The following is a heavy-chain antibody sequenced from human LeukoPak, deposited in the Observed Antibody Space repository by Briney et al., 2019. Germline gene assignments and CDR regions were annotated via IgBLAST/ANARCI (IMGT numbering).Heavy chain of an antibody. V-gene: IGHV3-30*18. CDR2: ISDDGRNK. Sequence: GGSLRLSCAASGFSFISYGMHWVRQAPGKGLEWVGVISDDGRNKKYADSVKGRFTISRDNSKNTLYLQMNSLRAEDTAVYYCAKDSLDGSYYFDYWGQGTLVTVSS. J-gene: IGHJ4*02. D-gene: IGHD1-26*01. CDR3: AKDSLDGSYYFDY. CDR1: GFSFISYG.